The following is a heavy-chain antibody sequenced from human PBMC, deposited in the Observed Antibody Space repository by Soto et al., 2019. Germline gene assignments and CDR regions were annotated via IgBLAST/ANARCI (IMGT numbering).Heavy chain of an antibody. CDR1: GFTFSSYA. J-gene: IGHJ3*02. V-gene: IGHV3-23*01. CDR3: AKDLRYSSSWYSDAFDI. D-gene: IGHD6-13*01. CDR2: ISGSGGST. Sequence: EVQLLESGGDLVQPGGSLRLSCAASGFTFSSYAMSWVRQAPGKGLEWVSAISGSGGSTYYADSVKGRFTISRDNSKNTLYLQMNSLRAEDTAVYYCAKDLRYSSSWYSDAFDIWGQGTMVTVSS.